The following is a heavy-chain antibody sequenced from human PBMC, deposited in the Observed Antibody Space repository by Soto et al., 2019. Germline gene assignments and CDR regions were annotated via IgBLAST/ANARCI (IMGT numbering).Heavy chain of an antibody. J-gene: IGHJ4*02. Sequence: PSETLSLTCTVSGGSVSSGSHYWSWIRQPPGKGPEWLGYIYYSGSTNYNPSLKSRVTISLDTSKNQFSLKLSSVTAADTAVYYCARVTTVTSFDYWGQGTLVTVSS. CDR1: GGSVSSGSHY. D-gene: IGHD4-4*01. CDR3: ARVTTVTSFDY. CDR2: IYYSGST. V-gene: IGHV4-61*01.